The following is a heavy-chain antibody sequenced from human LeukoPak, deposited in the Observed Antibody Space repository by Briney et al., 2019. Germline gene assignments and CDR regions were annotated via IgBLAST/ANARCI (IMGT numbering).Heavy chain of an antibody. CDR1: GFTFSTYW. V-gene: IGHV3-74*01. D-gene: IGHD5-12*01. CDR2: IKSDGSST. CDR3: ARDRGYTQDY. Sequence: GGSLRLSCAASGFTFSTYWMHWVRQAPGKGLVWVSHIKSDGSSTSYADSVKGRFTISRDNAKNTLYLQMNSLRAEDTAVYYCARDRGYTQDYWGQGTLVTVSS. J-gene: IGHJ4*02.